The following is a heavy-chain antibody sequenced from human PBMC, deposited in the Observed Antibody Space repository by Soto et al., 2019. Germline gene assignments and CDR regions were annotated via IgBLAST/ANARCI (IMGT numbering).Heavy chain of an antibody. D-gene: IGHD6-13*01. J-gene: IGHJ4*02. V-gene: IGHV3-30*03. CDR1: GFTFSSYG. Sequence: GGSLRLSCAASGFTFSSYGMHWVRQAPGKGLEWVAVISYDGSNKYYADSVKGRFTISRDNSKNTLYLQMNSLRAEDTAVYYCARVRSSSWSSYLFMDYWGQGTLVTVSS. CDR3: ARVRSSSWSSYLFMDY. CDR2: ISYDGSNK.